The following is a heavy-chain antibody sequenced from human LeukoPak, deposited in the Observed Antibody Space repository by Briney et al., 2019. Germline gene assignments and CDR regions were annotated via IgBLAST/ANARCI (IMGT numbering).Heavy chain of an antibody. CDR2: IYTSGST. D-gene: IGHD2-15*01. CDR3: ARDSGDCSGGSCRRAGYFQH. V-gene: IGHV4-4*07. J-gene: IGHJ1*01. Sequence: SETLSLTCTVSGGSISSYYWSWIRQPAGKGLEWIGRIYTSGSTNYNPSLKSRVTMSVDTSKNQFSLKLSSVTAADTAVYYCARDSGDCSGGSCRRAGYFQHWGQGTLVTVSS. CDR1: GGSISSYY.